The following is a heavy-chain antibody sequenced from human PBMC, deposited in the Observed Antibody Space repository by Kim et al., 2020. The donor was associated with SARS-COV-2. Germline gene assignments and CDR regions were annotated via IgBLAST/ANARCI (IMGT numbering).Heavy chain of an antibody. J-gene: IGHJ4*02. V-gene: IGHV7-4-1*02. D-gene: IGHD4-17*01. CDR3: ARGDEYGDYHFGY. Sequence: YAQGFTGRFVFSLDTSVSTAYLQISSLKAEDTAVYYCARGDEYGDYHFGYWGQGTLVTVSS.